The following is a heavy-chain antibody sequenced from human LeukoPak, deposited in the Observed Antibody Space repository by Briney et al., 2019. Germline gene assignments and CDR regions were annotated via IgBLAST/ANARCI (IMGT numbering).Heavy chain of an antibody. D-gene: IGHD3-10*01. V-gene: IGHV1-2*02. CDR2: INPNSGGT. CDR1: GYTFTGYY. J-gene: IGHJ5*02. Sequence: ASVKVSCKASGYTFTGYYMHWVRQAPGQGLEWTGWINPNSGGTNYAQKFQGRVTMTRDTSISTAYMELSRLRSDDTAVYYCARLITMVRGYPFDPWGQGTLVTVSS. CDR3: ARLITMVRGYPFDP.